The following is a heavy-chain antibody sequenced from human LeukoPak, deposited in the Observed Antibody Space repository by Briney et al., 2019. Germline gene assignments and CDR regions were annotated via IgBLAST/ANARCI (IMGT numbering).Heavy chain of an antibody. CDR3: ARDRPLGAVDY. J-gene: IGHJ4*02. V-gene: IGHV4-39*07. CDR1: GGSISSSSYY. Sequence: NPSGTLSLTCAVSGGSISSSSYYWGWIRQPPGKGLEWIGSIYYSGSTYYNPSLKSRVTISVDTSKNQFSLKLSSVTAADTAVYYCARDRPLGAVDYWGQGTLVTVSS. CDR2: IYYSGST. D-gene: IGHD3-16*01.